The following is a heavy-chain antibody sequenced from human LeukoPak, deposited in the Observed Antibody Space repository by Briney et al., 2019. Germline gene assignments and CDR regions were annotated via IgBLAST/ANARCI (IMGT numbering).Heavy chain of an antibody. CDR2: ISSSSSYI. V-gene: IGHV3-21*01. J-gene: IGHJ4*02. CDR1: GFTFSSYS. Sequence: GGSLRLSCAASGFTFSSYSMNWVRQAPGKGLEWVSSISSSSSYIYYADSVKGRFTISRDNAKNSLYLQMNSLRAEDTAVYYCARAPGAYYYGSGSYYNALNYWGQGTLVTVSS. CDR3: ARAPGAYYYGSGSYYNALNY. D-gene: IGHD3-10*01.